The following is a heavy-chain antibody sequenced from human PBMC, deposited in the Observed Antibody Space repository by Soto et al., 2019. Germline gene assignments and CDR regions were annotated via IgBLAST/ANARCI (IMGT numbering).Heavy chain of an antibody. CDR2: INHGGST. Sequence: SETMSLTYAVYGGSFSGYYWSWIRQPPGKGLEWIGEINHGGSTKYNPSLKSRVTISVDTSKNQFSLKLSSLTAADTAVYYCARRGSSHMVRGVTTVIDYWGQGTLVTVSS. J-gene: IGHJ4*02. CDR1: GGSFSGYY. CDR3: ARRGSSHMVRGVTTVIDY. D-gene: IGHD3-10*01. V-gene: IGHV4-34*01.